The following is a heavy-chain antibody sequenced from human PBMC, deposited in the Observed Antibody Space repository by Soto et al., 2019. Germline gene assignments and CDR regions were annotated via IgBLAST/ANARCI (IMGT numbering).Heavy chain of an antibody. D-gene: IGHD3-10*01. CDR1: GGSVSSGSYY. J-gene: IGHJ6*02. V-gene: IGHV4-61*01. Sequence: PAETLSLTCTVSGGSVSSGSYYWSWIRQPPGKGLEWIGYIYYSGSTNYNPSLKSRVTISVDTSKNQFSLKLSSVTAADTAVYYCARIYGSGSYSYYYGTDVWGQGTTVTVSS. CDR2: IYYSGST. CDR3: ARIYGSGSYSYYYGTDV.